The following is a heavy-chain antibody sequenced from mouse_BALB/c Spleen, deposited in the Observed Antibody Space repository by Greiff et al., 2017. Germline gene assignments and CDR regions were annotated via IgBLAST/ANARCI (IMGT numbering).Heavy chain of an antibody. D-gene: IGHD4-1*01. CDR2: IWGDGST. J-gene: IGHJ3*01. CDR3: AREEELGRFAY. V-gene: IGHV2-6-7*01. CDR1: GFSLTGYG. Sequence: VQLQESGPGLVQPSQSLSITCTVSGFSLTGYGVNWVRQPPGKGLEWLGMIWGDGSTDYNSALKSRLSISKDNSKSQVFLKMNSLQTDDTARYYCAREEELGRFAYWGQGTLVTVSA.